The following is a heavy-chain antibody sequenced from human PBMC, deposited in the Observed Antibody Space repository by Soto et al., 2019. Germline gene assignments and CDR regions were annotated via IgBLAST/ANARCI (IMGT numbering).Heavy chain of an antibody. CDR2: IYYSGST. V-gene: IGHV4-30-4*01. J-gene: IGHJ5*02. CDR1: GGSISSGDYY. Sequence: PSETLSLTCTVSGGSISSGDYYWSWIRQPPGKGLEWIGYIYYSGSTYYNPSLKSRVTISVDTSKNQFSLKLSSVTAADTAVYYCARAITMIVVGGYNNWFDPWGQGTLVTVSS. CDR3: ARAITMIVVGGYNNWFDP. D-gene: IGHD3-22*01.